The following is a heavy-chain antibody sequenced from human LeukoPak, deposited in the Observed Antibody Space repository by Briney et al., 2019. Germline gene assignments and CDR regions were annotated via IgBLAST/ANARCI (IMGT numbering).Heavy chain of an antibody. J-gene: IGHJ6*02. V-gene: IGHV3-7*03. CDR1: GFTFTNYA. CDR2: INHNGNVN. Sequence: GGSLRLSRAASGFTFTNYAMSWVRQAPGKGLAWVASINHNGNVNYYVDSVKGRFTISRDNAKNSLYLQMSNLRAEDTAVYFCARGGGLDVWGQGATVTVSS. D-gene: IGHD3-16*01. CDR3: ARGGGLDV.